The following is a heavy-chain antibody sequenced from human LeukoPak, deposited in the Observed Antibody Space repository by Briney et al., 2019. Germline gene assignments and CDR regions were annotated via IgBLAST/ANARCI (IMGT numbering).Heavy chain of an antibody. J-gene: IGHJ4*02. Sequence: GGSLRLSCAASGFTFSSFWMSWVRQAAGKGLEWVANIKKDASKIYYLFSVKCRFTISRHNAKNSLYLQMNSLRAEDTAVYFCATVVPPLYYFDYWGQGTLVTVSS. CDR2: IKKDASKI. CDR3: ATVVPPLYYFDY. D-gene: IGHD3-10*01. V-gene: IGHV3-7*01. CDR1: GFTFSSFW.